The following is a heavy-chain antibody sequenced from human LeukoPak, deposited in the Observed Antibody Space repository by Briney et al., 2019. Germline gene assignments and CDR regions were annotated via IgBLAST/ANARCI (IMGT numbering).Heavy chain of an antibody. CDR2: ISYDGNNK. Sequence: GGSLRLSCAASGFTFSIYAMDWVRQAPGKGLEWVALISYDGNNKYYADSVKGRFTISRDNSKNTLYLQMNSLRAEDTAIYYCATLVAKYNWFDPWGQGTLVTVSS. D-gene: IGHD2-8*02. V-gene: IGHV3-30-3*01. CDR1: GFTFSIYA. J-gene: IGHJ5*02. CDR3: ATLVAKYNWFDP.